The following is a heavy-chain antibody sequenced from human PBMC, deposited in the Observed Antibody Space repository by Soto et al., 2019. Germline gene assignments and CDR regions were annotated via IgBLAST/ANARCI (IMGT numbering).Heavy chain of an antibody. CDR1: GYDFTAYD. D-gene: IGHD6-13*01. Sequence: ASVKVSCKASGYDFTAYDINWVRQASGQGLEWMGWMNPINGATGSARRFQGRVSMTRNTATGTAYLELASLRSDDSAVYYCGRGPSPRAPAGGTPYYYAMDVWGQGTTVTVSS. V-gene: IGHV1-8*02. CDR2: MNPINGAT. J-gene: IGHJ6*02. CDR3: GRGPSPRAPAGGTPYYYAMDV.